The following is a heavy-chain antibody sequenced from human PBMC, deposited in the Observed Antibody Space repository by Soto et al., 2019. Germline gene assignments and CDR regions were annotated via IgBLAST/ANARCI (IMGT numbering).Heavy chain of an antibody. J-gene: IGHJ6*02. Sequence: EVQLVQSGAEVKKPGESLRISCKGSGYSFTSYWISWVRQMPGKGLEWMGRIDPSDSYTNYSPSFQGHVTISADKSISIAYLPXSSLKASDTAMYYCARQTYCSGGSCYFHDYYGMDVWGQGTTVTVSS. CDR3: ARQTYCSGGSCYFHDYYGMDV. V-gene: IGHV5-10-1*01. D-gene: IGHD2-15*01. CDR1: GYSFTSYW. CDR2: IDPSDSYT.